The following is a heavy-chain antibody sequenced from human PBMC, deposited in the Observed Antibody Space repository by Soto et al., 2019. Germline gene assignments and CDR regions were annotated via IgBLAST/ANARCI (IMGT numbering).Heavy chain of an antibody. Sequence: PVGSLRLSCAASGFAFSSYWMSWVRQAPGKGLEWVANIKKDGSEEYYVDSVKGRFTISRDSAKNLLYLQMNSLRAEDTAVYYCATSSDTGYIFDFWGQGTLVTVSS. V-gene: IGHV3-7*01. CDR2: IKKDGSEE. J-gene: IGHJ4*02. D-gene: IGHD3-9*01. CDR1: GFAFSSYW. CDR3: ATSSDTGYIFDF.